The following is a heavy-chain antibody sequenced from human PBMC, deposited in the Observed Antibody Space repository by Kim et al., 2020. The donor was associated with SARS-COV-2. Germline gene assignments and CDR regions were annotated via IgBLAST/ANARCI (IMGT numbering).Heavy chain of an antibody. Sequence: SETLSLTCIVSGGSISSSSYYWGWLRQPPGKGREWLGSTYSSGNTYYNPSLKSRVTISVDTSKNHLSLKLGSVTAADTAVYYCARAHRKYCGGGSCPDYWGHGALVTVSS. CDR2: TYSSGNT. J-gene: IGHJ4*01. CDR1: GGSISSSSYY. D-gene: IGHD2-15*01. CDR3: ARAHRKYCGGGSCPDY. V-gene: IGHV4-39*02.